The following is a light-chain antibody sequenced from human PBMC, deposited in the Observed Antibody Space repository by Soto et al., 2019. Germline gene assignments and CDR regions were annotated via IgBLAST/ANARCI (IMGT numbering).Light chain of an antibody. J-gene: IGKJ2*01. CDR3: HQYGSSPPYT. CDR2: GSS. CDR1: QSVSNNY. V-gene: IGKV3-20*01. Sequence: EVVLTQSPGTLSLSPGESATLSCRASQSVSNNYFAWYQQKPGQAPRLLIFGSSDRATGIPDRFSGSGSGTDFTLTISRLEPEYFAVYYCHQYGSSPPYTFGQGTKLEIK.